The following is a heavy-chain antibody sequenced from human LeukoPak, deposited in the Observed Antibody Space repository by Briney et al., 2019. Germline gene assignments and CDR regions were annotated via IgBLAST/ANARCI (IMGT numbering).Heavy chain of an antibody. Sequence: GGSLRLSCAASGFTFSSYWMSWVRQAPGKGLEWVSYISSSSSTIYYADSVKGRFTISRDNAKNSLYLQMNSLRDEDTAVYYCASQHYDFWSGSRYGMDVWGQGTTVTVSS. CDR3: ASQHYDFWSGSRYGMDV. D-gene: IGHD3-3*01. J-gene: IGHJ6*02. CDR2: ISSSSSTI. CDR1: GFTFSSYW. V-gene: IGHV3-48*02.